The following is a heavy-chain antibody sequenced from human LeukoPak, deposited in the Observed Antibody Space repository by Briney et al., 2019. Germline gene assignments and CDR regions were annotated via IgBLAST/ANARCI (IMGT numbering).Heavy chain of an antibody. CDR2: IIPIFGTA. D-gene: IGHD3-16*01. CDR1: GGTFSSYA. Sequence: SVKVSCKASGGTFSSYAISWVRQAPVQGLEWMGGIIPIFGTANYAQKFQGRVTITADKSTSTAYMELSSLRSEDTAVYYCARVRLGTRRGLDYYYMDVWGKGTTVTVSS. J-gene: IGHJ6*03. V-gene: IGHV1-69*06. CDR3: ARVRLGTRRGLDYYYMDV.